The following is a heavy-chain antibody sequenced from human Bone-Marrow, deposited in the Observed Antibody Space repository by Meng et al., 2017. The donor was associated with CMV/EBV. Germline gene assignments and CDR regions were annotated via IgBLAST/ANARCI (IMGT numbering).Heavy chain of an antibody. CDR3: ARDPVSSSWYNWRNSYDYGMDV. V-gene: IGHV1-69*05. Sequence: SVKVSCKASGGTFSSYAISWVRQAPGQGLEWMGGIIPIFGTANYAQKFQGRVTITTDESTSTAYMELSSLRAEDTALYYCARDPVSSSWYNWRNSYDYGMDVWGQGTTVTVSS. CDR2: IIPIFGTA. J-gene: IGHJ6*02. CDR1: GGTFSSYA. D-gene: IGHD6-13*01.